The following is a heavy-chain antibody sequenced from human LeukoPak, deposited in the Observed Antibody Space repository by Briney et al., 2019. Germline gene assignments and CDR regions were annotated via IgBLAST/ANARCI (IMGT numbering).Heavy chain of an antibody. J-gene: IGHJ5*02. CDR1: GFTFSSFW. Sequence: GGSLRLSCAASGFTFSSFWMSWVRQAPGKGLEWVANIKQDGSENFYVDSVRGRFTISRDNAKNSLYLQMNSLRAEDTAVYYCARDERANYYDSSGHHWGQGTLVTVSS. CDR3: ARDERANYYDSSGHH. D-gene: IGHD3-22*01. V-gene: IGHV3-7*01. CDR2: IKQDGSEN.